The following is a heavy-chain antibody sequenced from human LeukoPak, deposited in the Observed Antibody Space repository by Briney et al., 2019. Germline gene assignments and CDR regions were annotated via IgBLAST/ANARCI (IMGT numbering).Heavy chain of an antibody. CDR3: ARSDFWRETLVDV. Sequence: GGSLRLSCAASGFTFSRYAMSWVRQAPGQGLEWVSGISGSGGSTHYPDSVKGRFTISRDDSKNTLYLQMNSLRAEDTAVYYCARSDFWRETLVDVWGKGTTVTVSS. V-gene: IGHV3-23*01. CDR1: GFTFSRYA. J-gene: IGHJ6*04. CDR2: ISGSGGST. D-gene: IGHD3-3*01.